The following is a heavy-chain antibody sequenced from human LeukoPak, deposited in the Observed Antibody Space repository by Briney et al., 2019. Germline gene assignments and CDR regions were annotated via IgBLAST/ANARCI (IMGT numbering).Heavy chain of an antibody. D-gene: IGHD1-26*01. CDR1: GFTLSHYA. J-gene: IGHJ4*02. CDR3: AKGRRVGPISAMDY. CDR2: NSGSGNST. Sequence: PGGSLRLSCVASGFTLSHYAMNWVRQAPGKGLEWVSANSGSGNSTYYADSVKGRFTISRDNSKNTLYLQMNSLRAEDTAVYYCAKGRRVGPISAMDYWGQGTLVTVSS. V-gene: IGHV3-23*01.